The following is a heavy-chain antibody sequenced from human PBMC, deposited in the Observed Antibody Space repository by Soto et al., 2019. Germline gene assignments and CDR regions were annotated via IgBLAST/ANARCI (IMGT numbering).Heavy chain of an antibody. CDR1: GVSIISSNL. D-gene: IGHD6-13*01. V-gene: IGHV4-4*02. J-gene: IGHJ4*02. CDR2: IYHSGST. CDR3: ARGGIAAVGEYCFDY. Sequence: QVQLQESGPVLVRPSGTLSLTCDVSGVSIISSNLWNWVRQPPGKGLEWIVDIYHSGSTNSTPSLKSRCTISVDKSKNQLALKLSSVTAAAAAVYFCARGGIAAVGEYCFDYWGQGTLVTVSS.